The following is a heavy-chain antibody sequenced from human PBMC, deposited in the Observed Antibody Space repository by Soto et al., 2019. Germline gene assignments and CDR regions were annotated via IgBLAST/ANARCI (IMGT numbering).Heavy chain of an antibody. J-gene: IGHJ3*02. Sequence: SETLSLTCTVSGGSISSYYWSWIRQPPGKGLDWIGFIYYSGSTNYNPSLKSRVTISVDTSKNQFSLKLSSVTAADTAVYYCARGGGYDMGDDAFDIWGQGTMVT. CDR3: ARGGGYDMGDDAFDI. CDR1: GGSISSYY. V-gene: IGHV4-59*01. D-gene: IGHD5-12*01. CDR2: IYYSGST.